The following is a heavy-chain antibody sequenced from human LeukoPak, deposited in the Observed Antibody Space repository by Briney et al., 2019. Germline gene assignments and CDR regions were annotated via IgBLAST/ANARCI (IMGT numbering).Heavy chain of an antibody. V-gene: IGHV3-48*04. CDR3: AKDRAIITFGGIVVSD. CDR2: ISSSSSTI. D-gene: IGHD3-16*02. Sequence: QSGGSLRLSCAASGFTFSSYSMNWVRQAPGKGLEWVSYISSSSSTIYYADSVKGRFTISRDNAKNSLYLQMNSLRAEDTAVYFCAKDRAIITFGGIVVSDWGQGTPVTVSA. CDR1: GFTFSSYS. J-gene: IGHJ4*02.